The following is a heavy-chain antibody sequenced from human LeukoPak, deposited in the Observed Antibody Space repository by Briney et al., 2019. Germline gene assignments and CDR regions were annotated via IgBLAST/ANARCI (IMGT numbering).Heavy chain of an antibody. D-gene: IGHD3-22*01. J-gene: IGHJ3*02. V-gene: IGHV3-23*01. CDR2: ISGSGGST. CDR3: ASFPPDYDYDSRHAFDI. Sequence: GGSLRLSCAASGFTFSDYYMSWVRQAPGKGLEWVSAISGSGGSTYYADSVKGRFTISRDNSKNTVYLQMNSLRAEDTAVYYCASFPPDYDYDSRHAFDIWGQGTMVTVSS. CDR1: GFTFSDYY.